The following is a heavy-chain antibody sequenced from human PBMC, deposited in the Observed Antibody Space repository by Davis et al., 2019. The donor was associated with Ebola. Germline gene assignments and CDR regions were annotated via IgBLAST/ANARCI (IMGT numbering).Heavy chain of an antibody. Sequence: SVPVSCQASRGTFRSYGITWIRQAPGQGLEWMGGLIPMFGTPTYAQKFQGRVTISADEFTSTAFMELSSLRSEDTAMYYCARDRYSDGSGYFFEQSHWGQGTLVTVSS. CDR2: LIPMFGTP. J-gene: IGHJ4*02. V-gene: IGHV1-69*13. D-gene: IGHD3-22*01. CDR3: ARDRYSDGSGYFFEQSH. CDR1: RGTFRSYG.